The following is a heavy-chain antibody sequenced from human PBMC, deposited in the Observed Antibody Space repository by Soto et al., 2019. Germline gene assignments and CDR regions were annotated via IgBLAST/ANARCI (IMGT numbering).Heavy chain of an antibody. J-gene: IGHJ4*02. V-gene: IGHV4-30-2*01. D-gene: IGHD6-13*01. Sequence: LSLTCAVSGGSISSGCYSWSWIRQPPGKGLEWIGYIYHSGSTYYNPSLKSRVTISVDRSKNQFSLKLSSVTAADTAVYYCARVRQLRYFDYWGQGTLVTVSS. CDR2: IYHSGST. CDR1: GGSISSGCYS. CDR3: ARVRQLRYFDY.